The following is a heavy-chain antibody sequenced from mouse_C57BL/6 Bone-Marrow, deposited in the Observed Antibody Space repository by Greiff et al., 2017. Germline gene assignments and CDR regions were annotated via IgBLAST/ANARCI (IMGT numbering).Heavy chain of an antibody. D-gene: IGHD4-1*01. CDR3: AREGDWVYWYFDV. Sequence: VKQSCKASGYTFTSYWMHWVKQRPGRGLEWIGRIDPNSGGTKYNEKFKSKATLTVDKPSSTAYMQLSSLTSEDSAVYDCAREGDWVYWYFDVWGTGTTVTVSS. V-gene: IGHV1-72*01. CDR1: GYTFTSYW. CDR2: IDPNSGGT. J-gene: IGHJ1*03.